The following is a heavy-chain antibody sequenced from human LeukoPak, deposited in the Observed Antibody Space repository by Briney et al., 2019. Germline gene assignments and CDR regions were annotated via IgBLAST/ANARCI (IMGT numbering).Heavy chain of an antibody. J-gene: IGHJ3*02. D-gene: IGHD3-22*01. V-gene: IGHV3-20*04. CDR2: INWNGGST. CDR1: GFTFDDYG. CDR3: ARGRITMIVVDAFDI. Sequence: GGSLRLSCAASGFTFDDYGMSWVRQAPGKGLEWVSGINWNGGSTGYADSVKGRFTISRDNAKNSLYLQMNSLRAEDTALYYCARGRITMIVVDAFDIWGQGTIVTVSS.